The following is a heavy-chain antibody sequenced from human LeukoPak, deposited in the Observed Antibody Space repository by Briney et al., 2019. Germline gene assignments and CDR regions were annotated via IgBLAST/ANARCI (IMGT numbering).Heavy chain of an antibody. Sequence: GGALRLSCAASGFTFNRYGMHWVRQAPGKGLEWVALIVYDGSNKHDESSKHYADSVKGRFTISRDNAKNTLYLQLNSLSTAVNAVYYCARYYGSGRGYYGMDVWGQGTTVTVSS. J-gene: IGHJ6*02. D-gene: IGHD3-10*01. CDR2: IVYDGSNKHDESSK. CDR1: GFTFNRYG. CDR3: ARYYGSGRGYYGMDV. V-gene: IGHV3-30*02.